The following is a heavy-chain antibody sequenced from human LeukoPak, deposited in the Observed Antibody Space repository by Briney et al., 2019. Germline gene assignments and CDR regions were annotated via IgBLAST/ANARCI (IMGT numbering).Heavy chain of an antibody. Sequence: GGSLRLSWTASGFTFGDYAMSWIRLAPGKGLEWVGFIRSKAYGETADYAASVKGRFTISRDDSKAIAYLQMNSLKTEDTAVYHCTRDRGAYNLYDYWGQGTLVTVSS. CDR3: TRDRGAYNLYDY. CDR1: GFTFGDYA. V-gene: IGHV3-49*03. D-gene: IGHD1-1*01. CDR2: IRSKAYGETA. J-gene: IGHJ4*02.